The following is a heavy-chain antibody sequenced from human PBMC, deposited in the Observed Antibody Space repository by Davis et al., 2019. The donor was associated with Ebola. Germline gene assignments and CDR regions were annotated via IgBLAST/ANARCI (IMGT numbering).Heavy chain of an antibody. Sequence: PGGSLRLSCAASGFTFSSYWMSWVRQAPGKGLEWVANIKQDGSEKYYVDSVKGRFTISRDIPKNALYLQMNSLSAEDTAVYYCAKDAGRQFYYYGMDVWGQGTTVTVSS. CDR1: GFTFSSYW. V-gene: IGHV3-7*04. J-gene: IGHJ6*02. CDR2: IKQDGSEK. D-gene: IGHD4-11*01. CDR3: AKDAGRQFYYYGMDV.